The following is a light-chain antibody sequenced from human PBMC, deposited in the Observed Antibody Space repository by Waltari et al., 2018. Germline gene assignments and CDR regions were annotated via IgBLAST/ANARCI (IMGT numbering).Light chain of an antibody. CDR2: EVS. CDR3: SSYTSSSTYV. Sequence: QSALTQPASVSGSPGQSITISCTGTSSDVGGYNYVSWYQQHPGKAPKLMIYEVSNRPAGVSTRFSGSKSGNTASLTISGLPAEDEADYYCSSYTSSSTYVCGTGTKVTVL. CDR1: SSDVGGYNY. V-gene: IGLV2-14*01. J-gene: IGLJ1*01.